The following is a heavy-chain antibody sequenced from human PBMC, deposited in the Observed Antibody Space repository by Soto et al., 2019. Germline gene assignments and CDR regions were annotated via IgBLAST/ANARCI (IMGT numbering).Heavy chain of an antibody. D-gene: IGHD5-18*01. Sequence: QLQLQESGSGLVKPSQTLSLTCGVSGASITSAGYSWNWVRQTPGKGLEWIGYVYPTGRTSYNPSLKSRVTMSLERSKNQFSLRLSSVTVADTAVDFCVRDSYSYGFDYWGQGALVTVSS. V-gene: IGHV4-30-2*01. J-gene: IGHJ4*02. CDR3: VRDSYSYGFDY. CDR2: VYPTGRT. CDR1: GASITSAGYS.